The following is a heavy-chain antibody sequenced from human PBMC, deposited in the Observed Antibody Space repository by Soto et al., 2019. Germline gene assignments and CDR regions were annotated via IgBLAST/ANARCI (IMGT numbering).Heavy chain of an antibody. Sequence: SETLSLTCAVYGGSFSGYYGSWIRQPPGKGLEWIGEINHSGSTNYNPSLKSRVTISVDTSKNQFSLKLSSVTAADTAVYYCARGEFRVRGVGMDVWGQGTTVTVSS. D-gene: IGHD3-10*01. J-gene: IGHJ6*02. CDR3: ARGEFRVRGVGMDV. CDR2: INHSGST. V-gene: IGHV4-34*01. CDR1: GGSFSGYY.